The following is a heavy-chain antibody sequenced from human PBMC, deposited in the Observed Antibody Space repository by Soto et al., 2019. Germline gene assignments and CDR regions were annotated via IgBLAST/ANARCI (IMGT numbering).Heavy chain of an antibody. V-gene: IGHV3-74*01. CDR3: ARVESGSSRWYYYYGMDV. D-gene: IGHD6-13*01. CDR2: INSDGSSA. J-gene: IGHJ6*02. Sequence: GGSLRLSCAASGFTFSTYWMHWVRQAPGKGLVWVSRINSDGSSASYADSGKGRFTISRDNAKNTLYLQMNSLRAEDTAVYYCARVESGSSRWYYYYGMDVWGQGTTVTVSS. CDR1: GFTFSTYW.